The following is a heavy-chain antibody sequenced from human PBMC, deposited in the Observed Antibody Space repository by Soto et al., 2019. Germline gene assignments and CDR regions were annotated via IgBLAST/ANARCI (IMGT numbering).Heavy chain of an antibody. V-gene: IGHV4-31*03. Sequence: QVQLQESGPRLVEPSETLSLTCTVSGAFDGSVGCGNYYCSWLRQDRGKGLEWIGYLLNGWRASSNPSLQSRIIISPDTSRNQFSLTFYSVTAADTATYFCARDRGFGMAFWGQGTTVIVSS. J-gene: IGHJ6*02. CDR2: LLNGWRA. CDR3: ARDRGFGMAF. CDR1: GAFDGSVGCGNYY.